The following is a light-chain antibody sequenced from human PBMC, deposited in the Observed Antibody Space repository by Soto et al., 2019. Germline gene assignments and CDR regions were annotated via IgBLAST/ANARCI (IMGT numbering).Light chain of an antibody. Sequence: DIQMTQSPSTLSASVGDTVTITCRASQSISAWLAWYQQKPGKAPKLLIYKASSLESGVPSRFSGSGSGTEFTLTISSLQPDDFATYYCQQYNNYGSWTFGQGTKVESK. V-gene: IGKV1-5*03. CDR3: QQYNNYGSWT. J-gene: IGKJ1*01. CDR2: KAS. CDR1: QSISAW.